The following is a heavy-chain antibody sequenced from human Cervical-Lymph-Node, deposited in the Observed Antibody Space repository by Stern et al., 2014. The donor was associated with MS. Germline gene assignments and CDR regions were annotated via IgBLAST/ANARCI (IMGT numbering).Heavy chain of an antibody. D-gene: IGHD1-7*01. Sequence: QVTLKESGPTLVKPTQTLTLTCTFSGFSLSTSGVGVGWIRQPPGKALEWRALIYWDDDKRYSPSLKSRLTITKDTSKNQVVLIMTNMDPVDTATYYCAHRPRPWNYVDWFDPWGQGTLVTVSS. V-gene: IGHV2-5*02. CDR2: IYWDDDK. CDR3: AHRPRPWNYVDWFDP. CDR1: GFSLSTSGVG. J-gene: IGHJ5*02.